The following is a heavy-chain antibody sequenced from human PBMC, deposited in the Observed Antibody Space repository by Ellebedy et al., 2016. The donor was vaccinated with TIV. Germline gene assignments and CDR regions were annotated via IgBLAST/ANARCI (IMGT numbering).Heavy chain of an antibody. Sequence: SETLSLTCTVSGGSISSYYWSWIRQPPGKGLEWIGYIYYSGSTNYNPSLKSRVTISLDTSKNQFSLRLTSVTTADTAIYYCASAVLSNYYYYGMDIWGQGTTVIVS. CDR1: GGSISSYY. CDR2: IYYSGST. V-gene: IGHV4-59*12. J-gene: IGHJ6*02. CDR3: ASAVLSNYYYYGMDI. D-gene: IGHD3-16*01.